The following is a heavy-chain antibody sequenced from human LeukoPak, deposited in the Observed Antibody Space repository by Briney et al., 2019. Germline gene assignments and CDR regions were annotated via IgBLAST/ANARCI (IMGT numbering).Heavy chain of an antibody. CDR3: AGDSARGYGSGSRVDY. V-gene: IGHV6-1*01. Sequence: SQTLSLTCAISGDSVSSTSAAWNWIRQSPSGGLEWLGRTYYRSKWSNDYAISVRSRITINRDTSKNQFALQLNSVTPEDTAVYYCAGDSARGYGSGSRVDYWGQGTLVTVSS. D-gene: IGHD3-10*01. CDR2: TYYRSKWSN. CDR1: GDSVSSTSAA. J-gene: IGHJ4*02.